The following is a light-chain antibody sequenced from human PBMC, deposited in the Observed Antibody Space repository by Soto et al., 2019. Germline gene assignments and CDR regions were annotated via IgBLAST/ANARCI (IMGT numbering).Light chain of an antibody. J-gene: IGKJ1*01. CDR2: GAS. V-gene: IGKV3-20*01. Sequence: ILLTQSPGTLSLSPGERATLSCRASQSVSSSYLAWYQQKPGQAPRLLIYGASSRATGIPDRSSGSGSGTDFTLTISRLEPEDFAVYYCQQDGSSPRTFGQGTKVDI. CDR1: QSVSSSY. CDR3: QQDGSSPRT.